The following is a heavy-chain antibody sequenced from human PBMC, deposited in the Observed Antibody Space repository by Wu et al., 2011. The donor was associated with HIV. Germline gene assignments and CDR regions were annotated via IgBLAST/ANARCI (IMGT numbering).Heavy chain of an antibody. J-gene: IGHJ6*03. CDR3: AKDLNYYYYYMDV. Sequence: VEVWGRRWSSLGGPVRLSCAASGFTFSSYGMHWVRQAPGKGLEWVAFIRYDGSNKYYADSVKGRFTISRDNSKNTLYLQMNSLRAEDTAVYYCAKDLNYYYYYMDVWGKGTTVTVSS. V-gene: IGHV3-30*02. CDR1: GFTFSSYG. CDR2: IRYDGSNK.